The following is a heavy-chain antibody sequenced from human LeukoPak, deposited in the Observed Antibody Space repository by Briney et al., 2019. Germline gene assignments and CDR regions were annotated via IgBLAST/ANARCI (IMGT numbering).Heavy chain of an antibody. Sequence: PGGSLRLSCAASGFTFNSYGMHWVRQAPVKGLEWVAVISYDGSNKYYADSVKGRFTISRDNSKNTLYLQMNSLRAEDTAVYYCAEDPVGGVIVYSFDYWGQGTLVTVSS. CDR3: AEDPVGGVIVYSFDY. CDR2: ISYDGSNK. D-gene: IGHD3-16*02. J-gene: IGHJ4*02. CDR1: GFTFNSYG. V-gene: IGHV3-30*18.